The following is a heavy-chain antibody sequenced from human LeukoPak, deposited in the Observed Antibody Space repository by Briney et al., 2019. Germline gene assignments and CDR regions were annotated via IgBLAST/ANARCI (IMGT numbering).Heavy chain of an antibody. CDR1: GYTFTSYG. J-gene: IGHJ4*02. CDR3: ARVSGRIQLWSKYYFDY. Sequence: GASVKVSCKASGYTFTSYGISWVRQAPGQGLEWMGWISAYNGNTNYAQKLQGRVTMTTDTSTSTAYMELRSLRSDDTAVYYCARVSGRIQLWSKYYFDYWGQGTLVTVSS. D-gene: IGHD5-18*01. CDR2: ISAYNGNT. V-gene: IGHV1-18*01.